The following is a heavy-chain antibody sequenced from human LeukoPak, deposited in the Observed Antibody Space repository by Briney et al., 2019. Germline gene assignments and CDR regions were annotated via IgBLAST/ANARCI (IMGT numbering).Heavy chain of an antibody. CDR3: ARLDLSVVVMKY. V-gene: IGHV3-21*01. D-gene: IGHD2-21*01. Sequence: GGSLRLSCAASGFTFSSYSMNWVRQAPGKGLEWVSSISSSSSYIYYADSVKGRFTISRDNAKNSLYLQMNSLRAEDTAVYYCARLDLSVVVMKYWGQGTLVTVSS. J-gene: IGHJ4*02. CDR2: ISSSSSYI. CDR1: GFTFSSYS.